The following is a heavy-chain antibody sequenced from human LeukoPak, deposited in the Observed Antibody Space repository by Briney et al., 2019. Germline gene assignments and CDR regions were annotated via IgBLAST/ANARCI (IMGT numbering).Heavy chain of an antibody. D-gene: IGHD6-19*01. CDR1: GGSFSGYY. Sequence: PSETLSLTCVVYGGSFSGYYWSCIRQAPGKGLEWIGEISHGGITKYNPSLTSRVTISVDSSKKQLSLNLISVTAADTAVYYCARGIAVAVDYYYYYMDVWGKGTTVTVSS. V-gene: IGHV4-34*01. CDR3: ARGIAVAVDYYYYYMDV. CDR2: ISHGGIT. J-gene: IGHJ6*03.